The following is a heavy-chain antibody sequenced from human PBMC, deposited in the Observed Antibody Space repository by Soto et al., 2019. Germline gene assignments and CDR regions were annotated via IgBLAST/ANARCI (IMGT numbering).Heavy chain of an antibody. CDR1: GFTFSGYA. CDR2: ISGSGGST. CDR3: AKDNSNDILTGYSFYFDY. D-gene: IGHD3-9*01. Sequence: GGSLRLSCAASGFTFSGYAMSWVRQAPGKGLEWVSAISGSGGSTYYADSVKGRFTISRDNSKNTLYLQMNSLRAEDTAVYYCAKDNSNDILTGYSFYFDYWGQGTLVTVSS. J-gene: IGHJ4*02. V-gene: IGHV3-23*01.